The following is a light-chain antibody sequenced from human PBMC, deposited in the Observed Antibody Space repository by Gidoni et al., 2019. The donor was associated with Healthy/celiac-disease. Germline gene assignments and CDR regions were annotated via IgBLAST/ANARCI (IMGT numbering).Light chain of an antibody. CDR3: QQYDNLP. CDR1: QDISNY. Sequence: DIQMTQSPSSLSASVGDRVTITCQASQDISNYLNWYQQKPGKAPKLLIYDASNLETGFPSRFSGSGSGTDFTFTISSLQPEDIATYYCQQYDNLPFXPXTKVXIK. J-gene: IGKJ3*01. CDR2: DAS. V-gene: IGKV1-33*01.